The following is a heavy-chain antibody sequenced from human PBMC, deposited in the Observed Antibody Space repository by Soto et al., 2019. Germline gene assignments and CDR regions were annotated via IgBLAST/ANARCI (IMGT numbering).Heavy chain of an antibody. J-gene: IGHJ6*02. CDR2: IIPIFGTA. CDR3: VRGQGGYCSGGSCFEDYGMDV. V-gene: IGHV1-69*01. D-gene: IGHD2-15*01. Sequence: QVQLVQSGAEVKKPGSSVKVSCKASGGTFSSYAISWVRQAPGQGLEWMGGIIPIFGTANYAQKFQGRVTITADESTSTAYMELSSLRSEDTAVYYCVRGQGGYCSGGSCFEDYGMDVWGQGTTVTVSS. CDR1: GGTFSSYA.